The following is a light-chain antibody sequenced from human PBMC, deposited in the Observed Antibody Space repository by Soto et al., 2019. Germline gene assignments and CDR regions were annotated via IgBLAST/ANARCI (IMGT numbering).Light chain of an antibody. CDR1: QSVNNY. CDR3: QQRGKSPPT. J-gene: IGKJ1*01. Sequence: DIVLTQSPCTLSGSQGERATLPCRASQSVNNYLAWYQQKPGQPHRLLIYDATIRATGISARFSGSGSGTDFSLTINSLEPEDFAVYYCQQRGKSPPTFGQGTKVDIK. CDR2: DAT. V-gene: IGKV3-11*01.